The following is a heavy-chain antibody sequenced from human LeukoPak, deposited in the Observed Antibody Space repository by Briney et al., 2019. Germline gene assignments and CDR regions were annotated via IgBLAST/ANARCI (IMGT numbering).Heavy chain of an antibody. CDR2: IYYSGST. V-gene: IGHV4-59*08. CDR1: GGSISSYY. CDR3: ARPGSSGYYSLDY. Sequence: PSETLSLTCTVSGGSISSYYWSWIRQPPGKGLEWIGYIYYSGSTNYNPSLKSRVTISVDTSKNQFSLKLSSVTAADTAVYYCARPGSSGYYSLDYWGQGTLVTVSS. D-gene: IGHD3-22*01. J-gene: IGHJ4*02.